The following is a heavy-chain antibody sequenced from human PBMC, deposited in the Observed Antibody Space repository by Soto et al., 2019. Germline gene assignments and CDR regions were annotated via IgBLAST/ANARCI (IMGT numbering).Heavy chain of an antibody. Sequence: SETLSLTCTVSGGSISSYYWSWIRQSPGKGLEWIGYIYYSGSTNYNPSLKSRATISVDTSKKQFSLKLSSVTAADTAVYYCARLSYSYGYYYGMDVWGQGTTVTVSS. D-gene: IGHD5-18*01. J-gene: IGHJ6*02. CDR2: IYYSGST. CDR3: ARLSYSYGYYYGMDV. V-gene: IGHV4-59*08. CDR1: GGSISSYY.